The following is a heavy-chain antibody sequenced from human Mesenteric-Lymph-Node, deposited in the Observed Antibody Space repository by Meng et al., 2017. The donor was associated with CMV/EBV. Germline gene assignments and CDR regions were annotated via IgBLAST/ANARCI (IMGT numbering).Heavy chain of an antibody. Sequence: GESLKISCAASGFTFSDYYMSWIRQAPGKGLEWVSYISSSGSTIYYADSVKGRFTISRDNAKNSLYLQMNSLRAEDTAVYYCARGGHYYDSSGYYGMDVWGQGTTVTVSS. V-gene: IGHV3-11*04. CDR1: GFTFSDYY. CDR2: ISSSGSTI. D-gene: IGHD3-22*01. J-gene: IGHJ6*02. CDR3: ARGGHYYDSSGYYGMDV.